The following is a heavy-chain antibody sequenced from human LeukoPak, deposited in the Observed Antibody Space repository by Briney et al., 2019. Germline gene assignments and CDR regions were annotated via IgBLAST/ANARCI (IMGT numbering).Heavy chain of an antibody. CDR2: ISYDGSNK. CDR1: GFTFSSYA. Sequence: GGSLRLSCAASGFTFSSYAMHWVRQAPGKGLEWVAVISYDGSNKKYGDSVKGRFTISRDNSKNTLYVQMKSLRAEDTAVYYCAKDFVVVPGNVNYFDYWGQGTLVTVSS. CDR3: AKDFVVVPGNVNYFDY. J-gene: IGHJ4*02. V-gene: IGHV3-30*04. D-gene: IGHD2-21*02.